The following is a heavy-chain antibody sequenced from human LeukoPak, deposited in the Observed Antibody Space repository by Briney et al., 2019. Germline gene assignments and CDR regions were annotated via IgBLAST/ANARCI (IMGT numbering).Heavy chain of an antibody. CDR3: ARRGYSSSSGFSDDAFDI. Sequence: SVKVSCKASGGTFSSYAISWVRQAPGQGLEWMGGIIPIFGTANYAQKLQGRVTITADESTSTAYMELSSLRSEDTAVYYCARRGYSSSSGFSDDAFDIWGQGTMVTVSS. CDR1: GGTFSSYA. V-gene: IGHV1-69*13. D-gene: IGHD6-13*01. J-gene: IGHJ3*02. CDR2: IIPIFGTA.